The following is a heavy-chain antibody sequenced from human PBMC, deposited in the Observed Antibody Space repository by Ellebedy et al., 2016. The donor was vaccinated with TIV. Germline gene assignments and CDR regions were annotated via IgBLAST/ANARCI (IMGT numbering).Heavy chain of an antibody. CDR3: ARDGAGRWDY. D-gene: IGHD4-23*01. V-gene: IGHV4-34*01. Sequence: MPSETLSLTCGVYGESFNGYYWSWIRQPPGKGLEWIGDINHSGSTNFNPSLKSRVTKSVDTSKRQFSLNLSPVTAVDTAVYYCARDGAGRWDYWGPGTLVTVSS. CDR1: GESFNGYY. CDR2: INHSGST. J-gene: IGHJ4*02.